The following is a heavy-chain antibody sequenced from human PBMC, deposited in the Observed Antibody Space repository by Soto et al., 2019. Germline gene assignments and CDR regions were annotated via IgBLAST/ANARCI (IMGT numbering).Heavy chain of an antibody. CDR2: IYWDDDK. V-gene: IGHV2-5*02. D-gene: IGHD1-1*01. CDR1: GFSLTARPVG. CDR3: AHRADLTGNWNGGYVDF. Sequence: QITLKESVPTRVKPTQTLTLTCTFSGFSLTARPVGLGWIRQPPGNALEHLALIYWDDDKRYNPSLKTRLTITKDTSTHQVVLKMPNMDPGDTVPYYCAHRADLTGNWNGGYVDFWGQGALVTVSS. J-gene: IGHJ4*02.